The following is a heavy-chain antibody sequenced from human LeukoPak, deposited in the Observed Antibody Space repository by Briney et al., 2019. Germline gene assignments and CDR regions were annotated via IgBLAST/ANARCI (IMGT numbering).Heavy chain of an antibody. J-gene: IGHJ4*02. CDR1: GASITSYY. CDR2: IYHTGNI. D-gene: IGHD3-22*01. Sequence: SETLSLTCAVSGASITSYYWTWIRQPPGKGLEWIGYIYHTGNIKYNPSLNSRVTISIDTSKNQFSLKLSSVTAADTAVYYCASFTSDSSGYVDSWGQGTLVAVSS. CDR3: ASFTSDSSGYVDS. V-gene: IGHV4-59*01.